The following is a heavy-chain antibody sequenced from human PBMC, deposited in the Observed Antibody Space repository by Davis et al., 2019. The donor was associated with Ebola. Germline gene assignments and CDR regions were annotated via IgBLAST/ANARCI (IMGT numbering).Heavy chain of an antibody. CDR2: IYPGDSDT. D-gene: IGHD3-22*01. J-gene: IGHJ4*02. CDR1: GYSFTSYW. CDR3: ARPSSGYEASFDY. V-gene: IGHV5-51*01. Sequence: GESLKISCRGSGYSFTSYWIGWVRQMPGKGLEWMGIIYPGDSDTRYSPSFQGQVTISADKSISTAYLQWNSLKASDTAIYYCARPSSGYEASFDYWGQGTPVTVSS.